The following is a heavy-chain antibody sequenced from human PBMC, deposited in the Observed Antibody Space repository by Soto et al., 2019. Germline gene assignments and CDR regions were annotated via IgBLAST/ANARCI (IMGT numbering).Heavy chain of an antibody. J-gene: IGHJ6*02. D-gene: IGHD6-19*01. CDR3: ARGLGDIAVAGIGYYYYGMDV. CDR1: GGCFCGYY. Sequence: PSETLSLTCAVYGGCFCGYYWSWFRKPPGKELEWIGEINHSGSTNYNPSLKSRVTISVDTSKNQFSLKLSSVTAADTAVYYCARGLGDIAVAGIGYYYYGMDVWGQGTTVTVSS. CDR2: INHSGST. V-gene: IGHV4-34*01.